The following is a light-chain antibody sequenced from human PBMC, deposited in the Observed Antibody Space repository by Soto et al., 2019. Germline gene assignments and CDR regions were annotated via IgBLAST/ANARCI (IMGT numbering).Light chain of an antibody. J-gene: IGLJ2*01. CDR1: SSDVGAYNY. V-gene: IGLV2-11*01. CDR3: CSRAGSYTLV. Sequence: QSSLTQPRSVSGSPGQSVTISCTGTSSDVGAYNYVSWYQQHPGKAPELMIYDVTKRPSGVPDRFSGSKSGNTASLTISGLQAEDEADYHCCSRAGSYTLVFGGGTKLTVL. CDR2: DVT.